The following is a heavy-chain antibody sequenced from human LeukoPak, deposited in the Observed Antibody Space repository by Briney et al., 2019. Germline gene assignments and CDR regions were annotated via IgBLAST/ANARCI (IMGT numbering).Heavy chain of an antibody. CDR1: GFTISSNY. Sequence: GGSLRLSCAASGFTISSNYMSWVRQAPGKGLEWVSVIYSGGSTYYADSVKGRFTISRDNSKNTLYLQMNSLSAEDTAVYYCARDSTDGSFDYWGQGALVTVSS. CDR3: ARDSTDGSFDY. V-gene: IGHV3-66*01. J-gene: IGHJ4*02. CDR2: IYSGGST. D-gene: IGHD3-10*01.